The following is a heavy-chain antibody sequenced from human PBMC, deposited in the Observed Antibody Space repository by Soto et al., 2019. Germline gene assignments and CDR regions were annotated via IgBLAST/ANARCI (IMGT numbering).Heavy chain of an antibody. CDR3: AKARTYDCVWSGYLGY. CDR2: TSYDGSNK. J-gene: IGHJ4*01. V-gene: IGHV3-30*18. D-gene: IGHD3-3*01. Sequence: GGSLRLSCAASGFIFSNYGMHWVRQAPGKGLEWVAVTSYDGSNKYYEDSVKGRFTISRDNSKNTVYLQMNSLRAEDTAVYYCAKARTYDCVWSGYLGYWGHGSEVTV. CDR1: GFIFSNYG.